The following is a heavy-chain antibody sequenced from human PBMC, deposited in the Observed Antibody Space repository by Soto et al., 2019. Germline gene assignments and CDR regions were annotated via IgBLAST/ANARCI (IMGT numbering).Heavy chain of an antibody. CDR3: ARTRGVIPRVTYNWFDP. Sequence: GPPVKVSCKASGYSFSGYYMNWVRQAPGQGLEWMGWIKPNSGGTDYAQKFQGRVTMTRDTSISTAYMELRGLRYDDTAVYYCARTRGVIPRVTYNWFDPWGQGTLVTVSS. D-gene: IGHD3-10*01. V-gene: IGHV1-2*02. CDR2: IKPNSGGT. J-gene: IGHJ5*02. CDR1: GYSFSGYY.